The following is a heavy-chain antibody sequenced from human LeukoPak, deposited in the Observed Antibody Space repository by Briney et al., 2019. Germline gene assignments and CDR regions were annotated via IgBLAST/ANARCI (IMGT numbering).Heavy chain of an antibody. V-gene: IGHV3-7*01. J-gene: IGHJ4*02. Sequence: GGSLRLSCAASGFTFSSYWMSWVRQAPGKGLEWVANIKQDGSEKYYVDSVKGRFTISRDNAKNSLYLQMNSLRAEDTAVYYCARIDDYGDYVSLGYWGQGTLVTVSS. CDR2: IKQDGSEK. D-gene: IGHD4-17*01. CDR1: GFTFSSYW. CDR3: ARIDDYGDYVSLGY.